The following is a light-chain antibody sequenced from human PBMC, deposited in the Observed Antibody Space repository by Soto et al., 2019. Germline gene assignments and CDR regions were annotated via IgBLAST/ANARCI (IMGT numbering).Light chain of an antibody. CDR1: SSDFDSSNR. Sequence: QSVLTQPPSVSGSPGQSVTISCTGTSSDFDSSNRVSWYQQPPGTAPKLLISDVSNRPSGVPDRFSGSKSGNTASLTISGLQAEDEADYYCSSYTSSSTDVFGTGTKLTVL. V-gene: IGLV2-18*02. CDR3: SSYTSSSTDV. J-gene: IGLJ1*01. CDR2: DVS.